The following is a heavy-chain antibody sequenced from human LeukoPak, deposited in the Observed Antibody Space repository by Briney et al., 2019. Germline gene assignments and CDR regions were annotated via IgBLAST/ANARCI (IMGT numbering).Heavy chain of an antibody. J-gene: IGHJ5*02. D-gene: IGHD2-2*01. CDR3: ARGARRGYCSSTSCWKGFDP. V-gene: IGHV4-4*07. CDR1: GGSISSYY. CDR2: IYTSGST. Sequence: PSETLSLTCTVSGGSISSYYWSWIRQPAGKGLEWIGRIYTSGSTNYNPSLKSRVTMSVDTSKNQFSLKLSSVTAADTAVYYCARGARRGYCSSTSCWKGFDPWGQGTLVTVSS.